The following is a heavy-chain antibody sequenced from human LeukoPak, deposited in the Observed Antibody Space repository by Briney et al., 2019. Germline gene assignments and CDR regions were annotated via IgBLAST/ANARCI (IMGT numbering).Heavy chain of an antibody. CDR1: GFTFNIYS. Sequence: PGGSVRLSCAASGFTFNIYSMNWLRQAPGKGLEWVSSISSCRSYIYYADSVKGRFTISRDNAKNSLYLQMNSLRAEDTAVYYCARDYDFWCGYYRGFDYWGQGTLVTVSS. J-gene: IGHJ4*02. CDR3: ARDYDFWCGYYRGFDY. D-gene: IGHD3-3*01. CDR2: ISSCRSYI. V-gene: IGHV3-21*01.